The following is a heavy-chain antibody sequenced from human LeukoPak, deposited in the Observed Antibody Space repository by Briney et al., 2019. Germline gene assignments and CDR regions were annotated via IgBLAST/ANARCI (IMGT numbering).Heavy chain of an antibody. V-gene: IGHV4-34*01. CDR2: INHSGST. D-gene: IGHD6-19*01. CDR3: ASIAVAGTR. J-gene: IGHJ4*02. CDR1: GGSFSGYY. Sequence: SETLSLTCAVYGGSFSGYYWSWIRQPPGKGLEWIGEINHSGSTNYNPSLKSRVTISVDTSKNQFSLKLSSVTAADTAAYYCASIAVAGTRWGQGTLVTVSS.